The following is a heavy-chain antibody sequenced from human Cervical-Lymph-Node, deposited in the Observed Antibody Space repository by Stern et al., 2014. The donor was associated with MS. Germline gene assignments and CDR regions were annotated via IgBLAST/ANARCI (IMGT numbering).Heavy chain of an antibody. Sequence: VQLVESGGGVVQPGRSLRLSCAASGFTFSSYDMHWVRQAPGQGLEWVAVISYDGSNKYYADTVQGRFTIARDNSKNTLYLQMNSLRAEDTAVYYCAKYSKMLALDYWGQGTLVTVSS. CDR2: ISYDGSNK. D-gene: IGHD2-21*01. J-gene: IGHJ4*02. CDR1: GFTFSSYD. CDR3: AKYSKMLALDY. V-gene: IGHV3-30*18.